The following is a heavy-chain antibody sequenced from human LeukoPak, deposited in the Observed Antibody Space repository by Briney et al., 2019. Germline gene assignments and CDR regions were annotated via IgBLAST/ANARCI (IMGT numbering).Heavy chain of an antibody. CDR3: ARGGRGKSGFDY. D-gene: IGHD2-15*01. Sequence: SETLSLTCTVSGGSISIGGYYWSWIRQHPGRGLEWIGYIYYSGSAYYNPSLKSRVTISVDTSNNQFSLKLSSVTAADTAVYYWARGGRGKSGFDYWGQGTLVTVSS. CDR1: GGSISIGGYY. V-gene: IGHV4-31*03. CDR2: IYYSGSA. J-gene: IGHJ4*02.